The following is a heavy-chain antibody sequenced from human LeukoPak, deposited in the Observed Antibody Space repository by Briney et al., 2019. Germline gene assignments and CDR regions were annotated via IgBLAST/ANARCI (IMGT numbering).Heavy chain of an antibody. CDR2: IYPVHSDT. V-gene: IGHV5-51*01. CDR1: GYSFINFW. CDR3: ARLGLEAFDSSGYYYFDY. J-gene: IGHJ4*02. D-gene: IGHD3-22*01. Sequence: GESLKFSCKASGYSFINFWIAGGRQMHGKGLEWMGSIYPVHSDTRYRPSFQGQLTISADKSISTAYLQWSSLKASGTAMYYCARLGLEAFDSSGYYYFDYWGQGALVTVSS.